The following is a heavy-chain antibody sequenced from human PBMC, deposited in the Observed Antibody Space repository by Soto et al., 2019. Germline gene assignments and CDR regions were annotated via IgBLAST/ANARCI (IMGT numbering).Heavy chain of an antibody. CDR1: GYTFTSYD. Sequence: QVQLVQSGAEVKKPGASVKVSCKASGYTFTSYDINWVRQATGQGLEWMGWMNPNSGNTGYAQKFQGRVTMTMSTSISTAYMELSSLRSEDTAVYYCARALIGDGDYRNWFDPWGQGTLVTVSS. CDR3: ARALIGDGDYRNWFDP. J-gene: IGHJ5*02. V-gene: IGHV1-8*01. D-gene: IGHD4-17*01. CDR2: MNPNSGNT.